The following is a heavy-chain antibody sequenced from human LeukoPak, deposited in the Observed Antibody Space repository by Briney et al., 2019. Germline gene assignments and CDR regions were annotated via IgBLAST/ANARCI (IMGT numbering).Heavy chain of an antibody. J-gene: IGHJ6*02. CDR2: MSHSGST. CDR1: AGSISSRNW. D-gene: IGHD2-21*01. CDR3: ASVDYYYDMDV. V-gene: IGHV4-4*02. Sequence: SETLSLTCAVSAGSISSRNWWSWVRQSPGKGLEWIGEMSHSGSTNYNPSLESRVTMSVDKSKNQFSLKLSSVTAADTAVYYCASVDYYYDMDVWGQGTTVTVSS.